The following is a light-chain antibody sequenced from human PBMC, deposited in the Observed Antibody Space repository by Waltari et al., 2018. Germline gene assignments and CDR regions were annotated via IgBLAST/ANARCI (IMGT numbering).Light chain of an antibody. CDR3: CSHGTREV. CDR1: GSDY. CDR2: EVN. J-gene: IGLJ3*02. V-gene: IGLV2-8*01. Sequence: QSALTQPPSASGSPGQSVTISCTRIGSDYVSWYQQHPDKAPKLIIYEVNKRPSGVPDRFSGSKSGNTASLTVSGLQAEDEADYYCCSHGTREVCGGGTKLTVL.